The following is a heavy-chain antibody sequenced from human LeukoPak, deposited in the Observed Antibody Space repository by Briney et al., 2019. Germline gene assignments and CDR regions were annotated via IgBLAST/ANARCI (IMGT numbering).Heavy chain of an antibody. V-gene: IGHV3-74*01. CDR3: ARDKYYYDSSGSHAFDT. Sequence: PGGSLRLPCAASGFTFSSYWMHWVRQAPGKGLVWVSRINSDGSSTSYADSVKGRFTISRDNAKNTLYLQMNSLRAEDTAVYYCARDKYYYDSSGSHAFDTWGQGTMVTVSS. CDR2: INSDGSST. D-gene: IGHD3-22*01. J-gene: IGHJ3*02. CDR1: GFTFSSYW.